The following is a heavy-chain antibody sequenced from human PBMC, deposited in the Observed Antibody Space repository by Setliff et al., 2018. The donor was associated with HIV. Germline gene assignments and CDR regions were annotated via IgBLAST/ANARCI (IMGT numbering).Heavy chain of an antibody. CDR2: IKQDGSEK. CDR1: GFTFSSYW. Sequence: LRLSCAASGFTFSSYWMSWVRQAPGKGLEWVANIKQDGSEKNYVDSVKGRFTISRDNAKNSLYLQMDSLRAEDTALYYCTSDPPASGWTLAYWGQGALVTVSS. V-gene: IGHV3-7*01. J-gene: IGHJ4*02. D-gene: IGHD6-19*01. CDR3: TSDPPASGWTLAY.